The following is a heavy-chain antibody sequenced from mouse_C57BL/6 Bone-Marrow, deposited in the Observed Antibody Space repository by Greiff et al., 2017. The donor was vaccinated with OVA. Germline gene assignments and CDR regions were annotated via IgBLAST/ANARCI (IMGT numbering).Heavy chain of an antibody. J-gene: IGHJ1*03. D-gene: IGHD2-3*01. Sequence: EVQLQQSGGGLVQPKGSLKLSCPASGFSFNTYAMNWVRQAPGKGLEWVARIRSKSNNYATYYADSVKDRFTISRDDSESMLYLQMNNLKTEDTAMYYCVRHDVYWYFDVWGTGTTVTVSS. CDR3: VRHDVYWYFDV. CDR2: IRSKSNNYAT. V-gene: IGHV10-1*01. CDR1: GFSFNTYA.